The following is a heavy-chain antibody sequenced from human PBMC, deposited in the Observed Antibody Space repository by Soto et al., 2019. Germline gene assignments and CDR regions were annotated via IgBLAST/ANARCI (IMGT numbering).Heavy chain of an antibody. D-gene: IGHD1-1*01. V-gene: IGHV3-21*06. CDR1: GFTFSSYS. CDR2: ITPTRTFI. J-gene: IGHJ4*02. Sequence: EVQLVESGGGLVKPGGSLRLSCAASGFTFSSYSFNWVRQAPGKGLEWVSIITPTRTFISYADSVRGRFTISRDNAKNSLYLQMDSLGAGDTAVYYCARARGNDWYEDYWGQGTLVTVSS. CDR3: ARARGNDWYEDY.